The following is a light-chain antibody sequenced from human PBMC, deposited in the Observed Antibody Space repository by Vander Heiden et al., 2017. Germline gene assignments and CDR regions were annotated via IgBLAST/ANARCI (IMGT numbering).Light chain of an antibody. CDR1: QSISSY. CDR3: QQSYSNFKT. Sequence: DIQMTQSPSSLSASVGDRVTITCRASQSISSYLNWYQQKPGKAPKLLIYAASSLQSGVPSRFSGSGSGTDFTLTINSLQPEDFATYYCQQSYSNFKTFGQGTKVEIK. J-gene: IGKJ2*01. V-gene: IGKV1-39*01. CDR2: AAS.